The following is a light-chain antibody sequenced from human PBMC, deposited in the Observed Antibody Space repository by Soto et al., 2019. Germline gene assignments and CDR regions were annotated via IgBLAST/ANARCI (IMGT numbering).Light chain of an antibody. Sequence: DIQMTQSPSSLSASVGDRVTITCRASQGISNYLAWYQQKPGKVPKLLIYAASTLQSGVPSRFSGSGSVTEFTLTISSLQPEDVATYYCKKYNSAPKTFGQGTKVEIK. CDR2: AAS. V-gene: IGKV1-27*01. CDR1: QGISNY. J-gene: IGKJ1*01. CDR3: KKYNSAPKT.